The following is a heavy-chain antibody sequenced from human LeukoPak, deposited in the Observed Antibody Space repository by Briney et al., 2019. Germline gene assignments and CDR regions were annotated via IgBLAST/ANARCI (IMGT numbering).Heavy chain of an antibody. CDR1: GGSISSFH. J-gene: IGHJ4*02. V-gene: IGHV4-59*01. CDR3: ARERYGYYSNDFDY. D-gene: IGHD4-17*01. Sequence: PSETLSLTCTVSGGSISSFHWSWIRQPPGKGLEWIGYIYYTGSTNYNPSLKSRVTISVDTSKNQFSLKLSSVTAADTAVYYCARERYGYYSNDFDYWGQGTLVTVSS. CDR2: IYYTGST.